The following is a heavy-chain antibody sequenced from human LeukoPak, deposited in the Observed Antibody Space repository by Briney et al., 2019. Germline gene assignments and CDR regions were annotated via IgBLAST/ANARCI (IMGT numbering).Heavy chain of an antibody. V-gene: IGHV1-69*06. J-gene: IGHJ4*02. CDR3: AREGIRIAAAGTIDY. CDR2: IIPIFGTA. D-gene: IGHD6-13*01. CDR1: GGTFSSYA. Sequence: SVKVSCKASGGTFSSYAICWVRQAPGQGLEWMGGIIPIFGTANYAQKFQGRVTITADKSTSTAYMELSSLRSEDTAVYYCAREGIRIAAAGTIDYWGQGTLVTVSS.